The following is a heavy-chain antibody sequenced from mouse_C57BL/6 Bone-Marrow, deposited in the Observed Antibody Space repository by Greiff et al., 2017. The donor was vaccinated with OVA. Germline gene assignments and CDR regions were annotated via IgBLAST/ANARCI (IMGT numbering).Heavy chain of an antibody. CDR2: ISDGGSYT. V-gene: IGHV5-4*01. CDR3: AREDYGSSYPFDY. CDR1: GFTFSSYA. Sequence: EVQLVESGGGLVKPGGSLKLSCAASGFTFSSYAMSWVRQTPEKRLEWVATISDGGSYTYYPDNVKGRFTISRDNAKNNLYLQMSHLKSEDTAMYYCAREDYGSSYPFDYWGQGTTLTVSS. J-gene: IGHJ2*01. D-gene: IGHD1-1*01.